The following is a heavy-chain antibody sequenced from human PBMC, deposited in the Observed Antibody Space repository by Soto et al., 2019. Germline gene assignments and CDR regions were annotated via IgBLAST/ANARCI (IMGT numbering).Heavy chain of an antibody. CDR1: GFSLSTSGVG. CDR3: AHSFYTVRIDGWYFDL. J-gene: IGHJ2*01. Sequence: QITLKESGPTLVKPTQTLTLTCTFSGFSLSTSGVGVGWIRQPPGKAMEWLALIYCADDKRYSPSLKSRLTITKDTNQHPVVLTMTTMDPLDTATYYCAHSFYTVRIDGWYFDLCGRGTLVTFSS. D-gene: IGHD4-4*01. V-gene: IGHV2-5*02. CDR2: IYCADDK.